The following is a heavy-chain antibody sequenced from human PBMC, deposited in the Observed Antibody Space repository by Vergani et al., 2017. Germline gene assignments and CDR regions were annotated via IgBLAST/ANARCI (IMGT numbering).Heavy chain of an antibody. J-gene: IGHJ4*02. CDR2: IYSGGST. D-gene: IGHD3-10*01. V-gene: IGHV3-66*02. CDR3: ARGPRRFGELSLGY. Sequence: EVQLLQSGGGVIQPGGSVRLSCAASGFTFSACPMSWVRQAPGKGLEWVSVIYSGGSTYYADSVKGRFTISRDNSKNTLYLQMNSLRAEDTAVYYCARGPRRFGELSLGYWGQGTLVTVSS. CDR1: GFTFSACP.